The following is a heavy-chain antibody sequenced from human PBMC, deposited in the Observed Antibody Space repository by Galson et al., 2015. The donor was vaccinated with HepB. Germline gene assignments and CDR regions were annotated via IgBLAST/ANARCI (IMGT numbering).Heavy chain of an antibody. CDR1: GFTFSSYG. CDR2: IRYDGSNK. CDR3: ANLIAAAGSSFDYYYYMDV. J-gene: IGHJ6*03. Sequence: SLRLSCAASGFTFSSYGMHWVRQAPGKGLEWVAFIRYDGSNKYYADSVKGRFTISRDNSKNTLYLQMNSLRAEDTAVYYCANLIAAAGSSFDYYYYMDVWGKGTTVTVSS. V-gene: IGHV3-30*02. D-gene: IGHD6-13*01.